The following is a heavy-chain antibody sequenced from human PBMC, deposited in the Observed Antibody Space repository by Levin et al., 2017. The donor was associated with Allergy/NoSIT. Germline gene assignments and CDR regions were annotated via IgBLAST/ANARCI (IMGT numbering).Heavy chain of an antibody. V-gene: IGHV4-34*01. Sequence: SETLSLTCAVYGGSFSGYYWSWIRQPPGKGLEWIGEINHSGSTNYNPSLKSRVTISVDTSKNQFSLKLSSVTAADTAVYYCARVKHADYWGQGTLVTVSS. J-gene: IGHJ4*02. CDR1: GGSFSGYY. CDR2: INHSGST. D-gene: IGHD2-21*01. CDR3: ARVKHADY.